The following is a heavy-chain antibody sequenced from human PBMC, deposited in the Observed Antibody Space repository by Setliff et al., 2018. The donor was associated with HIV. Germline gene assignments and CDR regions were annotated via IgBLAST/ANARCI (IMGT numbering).Heavy chain of an antibody. J-gene: IGHJ6*03. CDR1: GGSFSGYY. V-gene: IGHV4-59*01. CDR2: IYSTGNT. D-gene: IGHD1-1*01. Sequence: PSETLSLTCAVYGGSFSGYYWSWIRQPPGKGLEWIGYIYSTGNTYYGPSLKSRITISIDTSKNQFSLKLTSVTAADTAVYYCARLEPNYYYYYMDVWGKGTTVTVSS. CDR3: ARLEPNYYYYYMDV.